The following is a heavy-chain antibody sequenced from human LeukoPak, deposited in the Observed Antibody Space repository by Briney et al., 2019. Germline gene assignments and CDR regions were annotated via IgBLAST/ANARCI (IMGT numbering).Heavy chain of an antibody. CDR3: ASDRSSAPLQ. CDR2: IKTDGSIT. D-gene: IGHD2-15*01. J-gene: IGHJ4*02. CDR1: GFTFSSYW. Sequence: GGSLRLSCAASGFTFSSYWMHWVRQAPGKGLVWVSRIKTDGSITNYADSVKGRFTISRDNAENTLYLQMNSLRADDTAIYYCASDRSSAPLQWGQGTLVTVSS. V-gene: IGHV3-74*01.